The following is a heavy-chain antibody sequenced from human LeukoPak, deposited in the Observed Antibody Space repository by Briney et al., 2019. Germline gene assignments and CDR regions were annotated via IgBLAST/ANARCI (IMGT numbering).Heavy chain of an antibody. CDR1: GCSFATYS. D-gene: IGHD2-2*01. CDR3: ARLRGPSFTSSYYFDY. Sequence: GESLKISCKGSGCSFATYSVAWVRQMPGKGLEWMGIIYPDDSDTRYSPSFQDQVTMSADKSSSTAYLQWSGLKASDTAMYYCARLRGPSFTSSYYFDYWGQGTLVTVSS. CDR2: IYPDDSDT. J-gene: IGHJ4*02. V-gene: IGHV5-51*01.